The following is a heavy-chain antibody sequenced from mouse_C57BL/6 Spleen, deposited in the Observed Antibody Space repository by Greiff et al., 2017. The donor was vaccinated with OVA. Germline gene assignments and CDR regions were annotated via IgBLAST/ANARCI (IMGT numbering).Heavy chain of an antibody. V-gene: IGHV1-26*01. CDR1: GYTFTDYY. J-gene: IGHJ4*01. CDR2: INPNTGGT. CDR3: ARYGDYHGAMDY. D-gene: IGHD1-1*01. Sequence: VQLQQSGPELVKPGASVKISCKASGYTFTDYYMNWVKQSHGKSLEWIGDINPNTGGTSYNQKFKGKATLTVDKSSSTAYMELRSLTSEDSAVYYCARYGDYHGAMDYWGQGTSVTVSS.